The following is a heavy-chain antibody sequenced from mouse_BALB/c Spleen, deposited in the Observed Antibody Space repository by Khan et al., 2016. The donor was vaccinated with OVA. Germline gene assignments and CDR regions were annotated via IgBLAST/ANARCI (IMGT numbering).Heavy chain of an antibody. D-gene: IGHD2-3*01. CDR3: ARDGYSPWFTY. Sequence: EVQLQESGAELVRPGALVKMSCKASGFYIKDYYMHWVKQRPEQGLVWIGRIDPENGNTIYDPKFQGKATITSDTSSNTAYLQLRSLTSEDTAVYYCARDGYSPWFTYWGQGTLVTVSA. CDR1: GFYIKDYY. J-gene: IGHJ3*01. V-gene: IGHV14-1*02. CDR2: IDPENGNT.